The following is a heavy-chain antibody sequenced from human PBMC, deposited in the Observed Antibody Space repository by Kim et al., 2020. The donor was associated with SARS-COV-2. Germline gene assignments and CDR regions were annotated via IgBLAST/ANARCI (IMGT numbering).Heavy chain of an antibody. CDR3: ARGGLGSYYEFDY. V-gene: IGHV3-13*01. J-gene: IGHJ4*02. CDR1: GFTFSSYD. CDR2: IGTAGDT. D-gene: IGHD1-26*01. Sequence: GGSLRPSCAASGFTFSSYDMHWVRQATGKGLEWVSAIGTAGDTYYPGSVKGRFTISSENAKNSLYLQMNSLRAGDKAVYYCARGGLGSYYEFDYWGQGTLVTVSS.